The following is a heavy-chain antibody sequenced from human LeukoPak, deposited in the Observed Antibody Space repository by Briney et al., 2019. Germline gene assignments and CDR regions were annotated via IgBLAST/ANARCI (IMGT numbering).Heavy chain of an antibody. D-gene: IGHD3-3*01. V-gene: IGHV1-18*01. CDR1: GYTFTSYG. CDR3: ARDSPTPLEWLLPFDY. Sequence: GASVKVSCKASGYTFTSYGISWVRQAPGQGLEWMGWISAYNGNTNYAQKLQGRVTMTTDTSTSTAYMELRSLRSDDTAVYYCARDSPTPLEWLLPFDYWGQGTLVTVSS. J-gene: IGHJ4*02. CDR2: ISAYNGNT.